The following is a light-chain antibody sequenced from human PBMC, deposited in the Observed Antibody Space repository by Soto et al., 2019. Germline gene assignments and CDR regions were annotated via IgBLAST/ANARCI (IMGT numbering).Light chain of an antibody. CDR3: SSYTSTSTLV. Sequence: QSVLTQPASVSGSPGQSITISCTGTNSEVGGYNFVSWYQHHPGKAHKLIIYDVTNRPSGVSNRFSGSKSGNTASLTISGLQAGDEADYYCSSYTSTSTLVFGTGTKVTVL. CDR2: DVT. CDR1: NSEVGGYNF. V-gene: IGLV2-14*03. J-gene: IGLJ1*01.